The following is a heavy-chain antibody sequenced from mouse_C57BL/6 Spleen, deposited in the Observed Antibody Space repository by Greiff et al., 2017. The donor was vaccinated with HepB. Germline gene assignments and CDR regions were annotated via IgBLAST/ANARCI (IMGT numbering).Heavy chain of an antibody. CDR2: IDPSDSYT. J-gene: IGHJ3*01. Sequence: QVQLQQPGAELVRPGTSVKLSCKASGYTFTSYWMHWVKQRPGQGLEWIGVIDPSDSYTNYNQKFKGKATLTVDTSSSTAYMQLSSLTAEDSAVYYFARVYGSRESWFAYWGQGTLVTVSA. CDR1: GYTFTSYW. D-gene: IGHD1-1*01. V-gene: IGHV1-59*01. CDR3: ARVYGSRESWFAY.